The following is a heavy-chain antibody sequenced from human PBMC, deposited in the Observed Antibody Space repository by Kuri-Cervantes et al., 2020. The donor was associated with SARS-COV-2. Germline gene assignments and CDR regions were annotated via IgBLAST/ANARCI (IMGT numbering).Heavy chain of an antibody. V-gene: IGHV4-4*07. Sequence: SETLSLTCTVSGGSISSYYWSWIRQPAGKGLEWIGRIYPSGSTNYNPSLKSRVTMSVDTSKNQLSLKLSSVTAADTAVYYCARYDYGDYVDAFDIWGQGTMVTVSS. J-gene: IGHJ3*02. D-gene: IGHD4-17*01. CDR1: GGSISSYY. CDR2: IYPSGST. CDR3: ARYDYGDYVDAFDI.